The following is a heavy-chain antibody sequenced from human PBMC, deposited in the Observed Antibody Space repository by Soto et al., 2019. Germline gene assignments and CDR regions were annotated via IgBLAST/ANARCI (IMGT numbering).Heavy chain of an antibody. CDR3: ATRMTTAPY. CDR1: GFAVSANY. D-gene: IGHD4-17*01. Sequence: EAHLVGSGGGLVLPGGSLRLSCAASGFAVSANYLSWVRQAPGKGLEWVSLIYSGGDTDYADSVRGRFTISRDNSKNTLYLQMNSLKAEDTAVYYCATRMTTAPYWGQGALVNVSS. J-gene: IGHJ4*02. V-gene: IGHV3-66*01. CDR2: IYSGGDT.